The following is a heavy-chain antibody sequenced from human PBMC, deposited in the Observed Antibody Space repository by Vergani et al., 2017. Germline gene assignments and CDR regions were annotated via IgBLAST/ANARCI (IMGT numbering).Heavy chain of an antibody. V-gene: IGHV1-69*02. D-gene: IGHD3-22*01. CDR2: IITILGIA. CDR3: ASPGGVYDSGGYCFDY. CDR1: GGTFSSYT. J-gene: IGHJ4*02. Sequence: QVQLVQSGAEVKKPGSSVKVSCKASGGTFSSYTISWVRQAPGQGLEWMGRIITILGIANYAQKFQGRVTITADKSTSTAYMELSSLRSEDTAVYYCASPGGVYDSGGYCFDYWGQGTLVTVSS.